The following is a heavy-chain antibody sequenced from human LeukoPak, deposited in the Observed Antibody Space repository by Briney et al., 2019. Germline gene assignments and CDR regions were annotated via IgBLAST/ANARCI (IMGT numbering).Heavy chain of an antibody. D-gene: IGHD6-13*01. CDR3: ARDSRLYSSSGNQDY. J-gene: IGHJ4*02. Sequence: GGSLRLSCAASGFTFSGYGMHWVRQAPGKGQEWVALISYDGSNKHYGDFVKGRFAISRDNSKNTLYLQMNSLRAEDTAVYYCARDSRLYSSSGNQDYWGQGTLVTVSS. V-gene: IGHV3-30*03. CDR1: GFTFSGYG. CDR2: ISYDGSNK.